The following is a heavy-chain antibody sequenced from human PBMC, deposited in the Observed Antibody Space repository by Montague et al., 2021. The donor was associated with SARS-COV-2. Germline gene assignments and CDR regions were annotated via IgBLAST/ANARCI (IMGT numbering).Heavy chain of an antibody. CDR2: IYYSGST. D-gene: IGHD3-3*01. V-gene: IGHV4-39*01. CDR3: ARKTSRGLTIFGMVTASYCFDF. J-gene: IGHJ4*02. CDR1: GGSISSSSYF. Sequence: SETLSLTCTVSGGSISSSSYFWGWIRQPPGKGLEWIGSIYYSGSTYYNPSLKSRVTISVDTSKNQFSLKLSSVTAADTAVFYCARKTSRGLTIFGMVTASYCFDFWGQGTLVTVSS.